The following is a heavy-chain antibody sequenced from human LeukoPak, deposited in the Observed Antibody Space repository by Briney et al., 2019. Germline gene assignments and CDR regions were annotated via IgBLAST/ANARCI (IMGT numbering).Heavy chain of an antibody. V-gene: IGHV1-2*02. D-gene: IGHD1-26*01. Sequence: ASVKVSCKASGYTFTGYYMHWVRQAPGQGLEWMGWINPNSGGTNYAQKFQGRVTMTRDTSISTAYMELSRLRSDDTAVYYCAREGGSDSWGGFSWFDPWGQGTLVTVSS. J-gene: IGHJ5*02. CDR3: AREGGSDSWGGFSWFDP. CDR1: GYTFTGYY. CDR2: INPNSGGT.